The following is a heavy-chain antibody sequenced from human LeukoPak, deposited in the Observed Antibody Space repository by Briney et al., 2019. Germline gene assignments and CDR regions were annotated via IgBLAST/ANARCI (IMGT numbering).Heavy chain of an antibody. Sequence: GGSLRLSCAASGLTFSSHWMHWVRQAPGKGLVWVSRITNDGSSTTYADSVKGRFTISRDNAKNSLYLQMDSLRVEDTAFYYCAKDNRRHYTSGPNPDSLHWGQGALVTVSS. J-gene: IGHJ4*02. CDR3: AKDNRRHYTSGPNPDSLH. D-gene: IGHD6-19*01. V-gene: IGHV3-74*01. CDR2: ITNDGSST. CDR1: GLTFSSHW.